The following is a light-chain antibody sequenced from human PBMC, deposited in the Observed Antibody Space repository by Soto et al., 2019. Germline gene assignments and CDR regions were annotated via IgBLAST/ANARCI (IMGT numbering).Light chain of an antibody. J-gene: IGKJ5*01. V-gene: IGKV2D-29*02. CDR1: QSLLHITGETF. Sequence: DVVMTQTPLSLSVAPGRPASISCKSSQSLLHITGETFLYWYLQKPGQSPQILIYEVSTRVSGVPDRFSGSGSGTDFTLKISRVETDDVGIYYCMQSTQLPPTFGQGTRLEIK. CDR3: MQSTQLPPT. CDR2: EVS.